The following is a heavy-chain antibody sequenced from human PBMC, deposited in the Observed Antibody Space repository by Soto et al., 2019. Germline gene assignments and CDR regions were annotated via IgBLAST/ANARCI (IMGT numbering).Heavy chain of an antibody. V-gene: IGHV3-30*18. CDR3: AKPRSWSFYYYYGMDV. D-gene: IGHD6-13*01. Sequence: HPGGSLRLSCAASGFTFSSYGMHWVRQAPGKGLEWVAVISYDGSNKYYADSVKGRFTISRDNSKNTLYLQMNSLRAEDTAVYYCAKPRSWSFYYYYGMDVWGQGTTVTVSS. J-gene: IGHJ6*02. CDR1: GFTFSSYG. CDR2: ISYDGSNK.